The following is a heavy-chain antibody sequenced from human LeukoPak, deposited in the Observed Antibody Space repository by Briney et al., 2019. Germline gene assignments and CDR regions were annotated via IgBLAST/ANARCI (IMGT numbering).Heavy chain of an antibody. V-gene: IGHV3-74*01. CDR3: AREGNSGWRDDGFDI. CDR2: IHSDGSDT. J-gene: IGHJ3*02. CDR1: GLTFSSYW. D-gene: IGHD6-19*01. Sequence: GGSLRLSCAAPGLTFSSYWMHWVRQAPGKGLVWVSRIHSDGSDTTYADSVKGRFTISRDNAKNTLYLQMNSLRAEDTAVYYCAREGNSGWRDDGFDIWGQGTMVTVSS.